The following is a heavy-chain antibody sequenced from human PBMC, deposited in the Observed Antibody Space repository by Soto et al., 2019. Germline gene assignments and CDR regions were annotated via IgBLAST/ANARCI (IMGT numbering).Heavy chain of an antibody. Sequence: QVQLQESGPGLVKPSQTLSLTCTVSGGSISSGGYYWSWIRQHPGKGLEWIGYIYYSGSTYYNPSRKSRVTISVDTSKNQFSLKLSSVTAADTAVYYCARADAMVYAILPPTFDYWGQGTLVTVSS. CDR3: ARADAMVYAILPPTFDY. CDR2: IYYSGST. CDR1: GGSISSGGYY. J-gene: IGHJ4*02. V-gene: IGHV4-31*03. D-gene: IGHD2-8*01.